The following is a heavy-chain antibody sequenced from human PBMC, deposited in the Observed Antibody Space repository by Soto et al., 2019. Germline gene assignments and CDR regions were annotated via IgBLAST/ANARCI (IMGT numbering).Heavy chain of an antibody. CDR2: ISGSGGST. Sequence: QAGGSLRLSCAASGFTFSSYAMSWVRQAPGKGLEWVSAISGSGGSTYYADSVKGRFTISRDNSKNTLYLQMNSLRAEDTAVYYCEKPTTSHGNFDYWGQGTLVTVSS. CDR3: EKPTTSHGNFDY. J-gene: IGHJ4*02. V-gene: IGHV3-23*01. D-gene: IGHD1-26*01. CDR1: GFTFSSYA.